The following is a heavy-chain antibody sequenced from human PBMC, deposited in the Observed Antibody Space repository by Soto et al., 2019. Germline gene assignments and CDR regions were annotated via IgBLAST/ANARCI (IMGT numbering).Heavy chain of an antibody. CDR2: ISGYNGDT. CDR3: ARAEAYRSSWYAMDV. D-gene: IGHD6-13*01. Sequence: QVQLVQSGAEVKKPGASVKVSCKATGYSFTAFGLIWVRQAPGQGLEWMGWISGYNGDTNYAQNLQGRVTMTTDTSTSTVSMELRSLKSDDTAVYYCARAEAYRSSWYAMDVRGQGTTVIVS. V-gene: IGHV1-18*01. CDR1: GYSFTAFG. J-gene: IGHJ6*02.